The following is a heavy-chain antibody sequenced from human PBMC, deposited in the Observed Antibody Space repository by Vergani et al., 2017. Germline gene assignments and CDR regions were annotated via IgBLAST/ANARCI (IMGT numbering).Heavy chain of an antibody. Sequence: QLQLQESGPGLVKPSETLSLTCTVSGGSISSSSYYWGWIRQPPGKGLEWIGSIYYSGSTYYNPSLKSRVTISVDTSKNQFSLKLSSVTAADTAVYYCARQLRYYYDRSGYYYAFDYWGQGTLVTVSS. D-gene: IGHD3-22*01. CDR2: IYYSGST. V-gene: IGHV4-39*01. J-gene: IGHJ4*02. CDR1: GGSISSSSYY. CDR3: ARQLRYYYDRSGYYYAFDY.